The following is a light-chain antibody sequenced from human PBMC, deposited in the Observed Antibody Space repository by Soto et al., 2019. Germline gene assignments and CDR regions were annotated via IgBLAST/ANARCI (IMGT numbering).Light chain of an antibody. V-gene: IGKV3-20*01. J-gene: IGKJ2*01. Sequence: ESMLTQSPGTLSLSTGERATLSCRASRSVSSRYITWYQQKPGQAPRLLIYGASIRATGIPDRFSGSGSGTDFTLTISRLEPEDFAVYYCQQFGDSPPAFTFGQGTKLEI. CDR2: GAS. CDR1: RSVSSRY. CDR3: QQFGDSPPAFT.